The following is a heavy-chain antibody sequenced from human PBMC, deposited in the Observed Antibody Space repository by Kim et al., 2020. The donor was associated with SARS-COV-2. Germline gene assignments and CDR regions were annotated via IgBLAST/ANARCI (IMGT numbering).Heavy chain of an antibody. V-gene: IGHV4-4*02. CDR2: IYHSGST. CDR3: ARSALWFGEFDL. D-gene: IGHD3-10*01. CDR1: GGSISSSNW. Sequence: SETLSLTCAVSGGSISSSNWWSWVRQPPGKGLEWIGEIYHSGSTNYNPSLKSRVTISVDESKNQFSLKLSSVTAADTAVYYCARSALWFGEFDLWGQGTLVTVSS. J-gene: IGHJ5*02.